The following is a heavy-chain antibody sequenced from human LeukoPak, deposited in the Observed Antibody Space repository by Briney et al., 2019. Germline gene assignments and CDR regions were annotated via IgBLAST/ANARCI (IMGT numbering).Heavy chain of an antibody. CDR1: GFTFSSYW. CDR3: ARAGSYYDKARFDP. J-gene: IGHJ5*02. V-gene: IGHV3-74*01. D-gene: IGHD1-26*01. Sequence: GGSLRLSCAASGFTFSSYWIHWVRQAPGKGLVWVSRINPDGSSTSYADSVKDRFTISRDNAKNTLYLQMNSLRAEDTAVYYCARAGSYYDKARFDPSGQGTLVTVSS. CDR2: INPDGSST.